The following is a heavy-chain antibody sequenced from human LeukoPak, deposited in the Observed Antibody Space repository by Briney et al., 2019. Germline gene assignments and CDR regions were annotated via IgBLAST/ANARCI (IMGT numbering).Heavy chain of an antibody. V-gene: IGHV3-9*01. CDR1: GFTFDDYA. Sequence: QPGGSLRLSCAASGFTFDDYAVHWVRQAPGTGLEWVSGISWNSGSIGYADSVKGRFTISRDNAKNSLYLQMNSLRAEDTALYYCAKDMGYCSSTSCSYYYYGMDVWGQGTTVTVSS. CDR2: ISWNSGSI. D-gene: IGHD2-2*01. J-gene: IGHJ6*02. CDR3: AKDMGYCSSTSCSYYYYGMDV.